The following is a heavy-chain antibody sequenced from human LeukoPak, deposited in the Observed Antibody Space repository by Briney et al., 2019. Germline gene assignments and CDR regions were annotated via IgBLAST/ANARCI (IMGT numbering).Heavy chain of an antibody. J-gene: IGHJ5*02. V-gene: IGHV1-69*04. Sequence: EASVKVSCKASGGTFSSYTISWVRQAPGQGLEWMGRSIPILGIANYAQKFQGRVTITADKSTSTAYMELSSLRSEDTAVYYCARDGGRRYCSSTSCYSWFDPWGQGTLVTVSS. CDR2: SIPILGIA. CDR3: ARDGGRRYCSSTSCYSWFDP. D-gene: IGHD2-2*02. CDR1: GGTFSSYT.